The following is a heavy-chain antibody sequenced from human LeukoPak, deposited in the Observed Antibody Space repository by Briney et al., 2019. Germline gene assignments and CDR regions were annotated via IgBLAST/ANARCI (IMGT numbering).Heavy chain of an antibody. CDR3: ARPYYYDSRIDP. CDR2: TYYSGST. CDR1: GGSISSGDYY. D-gene: IGHD3-22*01. J-gene: IGHJ5*02. V-gene: IGHV4-30-4*01. Sequence: SQTLSLTCTVSGGSISSGDYYWSWIRQPPGRGLEWIGYTYYSGSTYYNPSLKNRVSISVDTSKNQFSLNLSSVTAADTAVYYCARPYYYDSRIDPWGQGTLVTVSS.